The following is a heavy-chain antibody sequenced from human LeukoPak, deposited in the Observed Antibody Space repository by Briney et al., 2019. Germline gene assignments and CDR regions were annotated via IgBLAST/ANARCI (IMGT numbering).Heavy chain of an antibody. Sequence: ASVKVSCKASGYTFTSYAMHWVRQAPGQRLEWMGWINAGNGNTKYSQKLQGRVTMTTDTSTSTAYMELRSLRSDDTAVYYCARDGVAYCSGGSCYSRDWGQGTLVTVSS. CDR2: INAGNGNT. CDR1: GYTFTSYA. D-gene: IGHD2-15*01. J-gene: IGHJ4*02. V-gene: IGHV1-3*01. CDR3: ARDGVAYCSGGSCYSRD.